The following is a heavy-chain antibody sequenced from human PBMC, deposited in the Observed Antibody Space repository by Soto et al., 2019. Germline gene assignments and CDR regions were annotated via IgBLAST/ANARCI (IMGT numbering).Heavy chain of an antibody. Sequence: PSETLSLTCTVSGGSISSNSHYWGWIRQPPGKGLEWIGSMFYSGSSYYNPSLKSLVTISVDTSKNQFSLKLNSVTAADTAVYYCARGRRAADGLGGGINWYDPWSQGTLVTVSS. D-gene: IGHD6-13*01. CDR1: GGSISSNSHY. CDR3: ARGRRAADGLGGGINWYDP. CDR2: MFYSGSS. V-gene: IGHV4-39*01. J-gene: IGHJ5*02.